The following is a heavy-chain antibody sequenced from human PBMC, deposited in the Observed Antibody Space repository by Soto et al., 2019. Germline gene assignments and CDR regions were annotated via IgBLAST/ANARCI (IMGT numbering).Heavy chain of an antibody. CDR3: ARVDRRDGYNEFDY. CDR2: ISYDGSNK. V-gene: IGHV3-30-3*01. D-gene: IGHD5-12*01. CDR1: GFTFSSYA. J-gene: IGHJ4*02. Sequence: PGGSLRLSCGASGFTFSSYAMHWVRQAPGKGLEWVAVISYDGSNKYYADSVKGRFTISRDNSKNTLYLQMNSLRAEDTAVYYCARVDRRDGYNEFDYWGQGTLVTVSS.